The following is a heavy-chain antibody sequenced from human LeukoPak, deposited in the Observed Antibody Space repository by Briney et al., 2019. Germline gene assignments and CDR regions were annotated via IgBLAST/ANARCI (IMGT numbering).Heavy chain of an antibody. J-gene: IGHJ4*02. CDR3: ARDRGRVYYGSGSYYNEGFIGNY. Sequence: ASVKVSCKASGYTFTSYYMHWVRQAPGQGLEWMGIINPSGGSTSYAQKFRGRVTMTRDTSTSTVYMELSSLRSEDTAVYYCARDRGRVYYGSGSYYNEGFIGNYWGQGTLVTVSS. CDR2: INPSGGST. V-gene: IGHV1-46*01. D-gene: IGHD3-10*01. CDR1: GYTFTSYY.